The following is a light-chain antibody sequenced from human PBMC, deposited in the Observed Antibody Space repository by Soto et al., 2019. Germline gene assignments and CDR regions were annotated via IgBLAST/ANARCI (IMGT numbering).Light chain of an antibody. CDR2: DVS. J-gene: IGLJ1*01. Sequence: QSVLTQPPSASGSPGQSATVSCTGTSNDIGKYTSVSWYQQHPGKVPKVLIYDVSERPSGVPDRFSGSKSGNTASLTVSGLQADDEADYYCTSYAGDTGYVFGSGTKLTVL. CDR3: TSYAGDTGYV. V-gene: IGLV2-8*01. CDR1: SNDIGKYTS.